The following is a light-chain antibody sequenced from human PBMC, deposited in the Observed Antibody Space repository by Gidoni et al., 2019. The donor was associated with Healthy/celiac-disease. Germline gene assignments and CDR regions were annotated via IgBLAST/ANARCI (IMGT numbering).Light chain of an antibody. V-gene: IGKV1-39*01. CDR1: QSISSY. Sequence: DIQMTQSPSSLSASVGDRVTITCRASQSISSYFNWYQQKPGKAPKLLIYAASSLQSGGPSRFSGSGSGTDFTLTISSLQPEDFATYYCQQSYSTPCTFGQGTKLEIK. J-gene: IGKJ2*02. CDR3: QQSYSTPCT. CDR2: AAS.